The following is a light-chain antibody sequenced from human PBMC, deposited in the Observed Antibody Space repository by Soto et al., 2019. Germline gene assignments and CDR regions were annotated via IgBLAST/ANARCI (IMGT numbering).Light chain of an antibody. CDR3: SAWDDSLHVWL. J-gene: IGLJ3*02. CDR1: DSNVGSTA. CDR2: INN. Sequence: QSVLTQPPSASGAPGQRVTISCSGSDSNVGSTAVNWYQQVPGTAPKLLIFINNQRPSGVPDRFSGSKSGTSASLAISGLQAEVEADYYCSAWDDSLHVWLFGGGTKLTVL. V-gene: IGLV1-44*01.